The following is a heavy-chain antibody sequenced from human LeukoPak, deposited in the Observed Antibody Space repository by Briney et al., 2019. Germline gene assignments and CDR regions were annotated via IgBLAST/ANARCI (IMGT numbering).Heavy chain of an antibody. CDR3: ARDLYRIVVVPHYFDY. CDR2: INWNGGTT. CDR1: GFTDYG. J-gene: IGHJ4*02. D-gene: IGHD3-22*01. V-gene: IGHV3-20*04. Sequence: PGGSLRLSCAASGFTDYGMSWVRQAPGKGLECVSGINWNGGTTTYADSVKGRFTISRDNAKNSLYLQMNSLRAEDTAVYYCARDLYRIVVVPHYFDYWGQGTLVTVSS.